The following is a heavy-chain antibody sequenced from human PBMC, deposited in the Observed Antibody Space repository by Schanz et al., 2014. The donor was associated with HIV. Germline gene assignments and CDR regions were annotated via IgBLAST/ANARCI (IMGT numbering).Heavy chain of an antibody. D-gene: IGHD2-15*01. J-gene: IGHJ3*01. CDR1: GFTFKTYW. CDR3: ARGGLGVVAEGNAFDL. Sequence: EGQLVESGGGLVQPGGSLRLSCAASGFTFKTYWMSWVRQAPGKGLEWLANIKLDGSEKYYVDSVKGRFTISRDNARTSLYLQMNSLRAEDTAVYYCARGGLGVVAEGNAFDLWGQGTLVTVSS. CDR2: IKLDGSEK. V-gene: IGHV3-7*01.